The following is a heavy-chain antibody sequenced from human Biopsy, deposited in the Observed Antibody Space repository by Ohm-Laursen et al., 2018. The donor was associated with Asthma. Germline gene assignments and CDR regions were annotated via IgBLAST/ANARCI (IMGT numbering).Heavy chain of an antibody. Sequence: SLRLSCAASGFTFSSYAIHWVRQAPGKGLEWVGVISKDASTQDYADSVKGRFTMARDNSKNTLDPQMNSLREEDTAVYYCVRDGTDDAFDIWGQGTVVSVSS. D-gene: IGHD1-1*01. CDR2: ISKDASTQ. V-gene: IGHV3-30*01. CDR1: GFTFSSYA. J-gene: IGHJ3*02. CDR3: VRDGTDDAFDI.